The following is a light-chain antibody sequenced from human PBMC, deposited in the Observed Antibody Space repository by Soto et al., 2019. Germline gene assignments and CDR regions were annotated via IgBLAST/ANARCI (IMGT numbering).Light chain of an antibody. V-gene: IGLV1-36*01. CDR1: SSNIGNNA. Sequence: QSVLTQPPSVSEAPRQRVTISCSGSSSNIGNNAVNWYQQLPGQAPKIVIYYDDLLTSGVSDRFSGSKSGISASLAISDLQSDDEADYYCAPWDDSLNTYVFGPGPKVTVL. J-gene: IGLJ1*01. CDR2: YDD. CDR3: APWDDSLNTYV.